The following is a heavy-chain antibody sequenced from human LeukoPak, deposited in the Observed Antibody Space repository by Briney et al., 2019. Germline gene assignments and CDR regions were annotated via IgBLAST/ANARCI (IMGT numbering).Heavy chain of an antibody. J-gene: IGHJ5*02. CDR3: ARGGYSSGWFAGGVNWFDP. D-gene: IGHD6-19*01. CDR1: GGSFSGYY. Sequence: PSETLSLTCAVCGGSFSGYYWSWIRQPPGKGLEWIGEINHSGSTNHNPSLKSRVTISVDTSKNQFSLKLSSVTAADTAVYYCARGGYSSGWFAGGVNWFDPWGQGTLVTVSS. CDR2: INHSGST. V-gene: IGHV4-34*01.